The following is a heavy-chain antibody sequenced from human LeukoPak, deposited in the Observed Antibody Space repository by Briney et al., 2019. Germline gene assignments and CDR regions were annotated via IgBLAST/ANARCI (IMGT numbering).Heavy chain of an antibody. V-gene: IGHV1-46*01. CDR2: INPGGGST. CDR3: ARGGDNFYFDY. J-gene: IGHJ4*02. D-gene: IGHD4-23*01. CDR1: GYTFTSYY. Sequence: GASVTVSFKASGYTFTSYYIHWVRQAPGQGLEWMGIINPGGGSTSYAQNFQGRVTMTRDTSTSTVYMELSSLRSEDTAIYYCARGGDNFYFDYWGQGTLVTVSS.